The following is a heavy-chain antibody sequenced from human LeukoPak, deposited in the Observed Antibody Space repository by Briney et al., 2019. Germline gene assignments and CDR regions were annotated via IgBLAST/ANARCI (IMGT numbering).Heavy chain of an antibody. CDR1: GFTFSSYG. CDR3: GYGDYRAPNWFDP. D-gene: IGHD4-17*01. Sequence: GGSLRLSCAASGFTFSSYGMHWVRQAPGKGLGWVAFIRYDGSNKYYADSGKGRFTISRDNSKNTLYLQMNSLRAEDTAVYYCGYGDYRAPNWFDPWGQGTLVTVSS. CDR2: IRYDGSNK. J-gene: IGHJ5*02. V-gene: IGHV3-30*02.